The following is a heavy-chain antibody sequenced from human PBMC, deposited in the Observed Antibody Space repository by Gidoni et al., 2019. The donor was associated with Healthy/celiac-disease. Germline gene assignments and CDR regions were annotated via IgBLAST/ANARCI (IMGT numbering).Heavy chain of an antibody. CDR2: ISYDGSNK. CDR1: GFTFSSDA. CDR3: ARSELYYYGMDV. J-gene: IGHJ6*02. V-gene: IGHV3-30-3*01. Sequence: QVQLVESGGGVVQPGRSLRLSCAASGFTFSSDAMHWVRQAPGKGLEWVAVISYDGSNKYYADSVKGRFTISRDNSKNTLYLQMNSLRAEDTAVYYCARSELYYYGMDVWGQGTTVTVSS. D-gene: IGHD1-7*01.